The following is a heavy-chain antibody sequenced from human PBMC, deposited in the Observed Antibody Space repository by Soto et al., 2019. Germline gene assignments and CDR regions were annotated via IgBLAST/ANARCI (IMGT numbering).Heavy chain of an antibody. D-gene: IGHD4-17*01. Sequence: GGSLRLSCAASGFTLSSYGMHWVRQAPGKGLEWVAVISYDGSNKYYADSVKGRFTISRDNSKNTLYLQMNSLRAEDTAVCYCAKDLYCDLIHYYYYGMDFWGQGTTVTVS. CDR2: ISYDGSNK. CDR1: GFTLSSYG. CDR3: AKDLYCDLIHYYYYGMDF. J-gene: IGHJ6*02. V-gene: IGHV3-30*18.